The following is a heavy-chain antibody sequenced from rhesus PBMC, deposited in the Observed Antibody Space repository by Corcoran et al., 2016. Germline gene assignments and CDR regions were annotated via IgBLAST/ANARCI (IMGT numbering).Heavy chain of an antibody. CDR3: ARHGLAAAGYNRFDV. Sequence: GPGLVKPSETLSLTCAVSGGSISSSNWWSWIRQPPGKGLEWIGYISGSSGSTYYNPSLKGRVTISTNTSKNHFSLKLSSVTAADTAVYYCARHGLAAAGYNRFDVWGPGVLVTVSS. D-gene: IGHD6-25*01. CDR1: GGSISSSNW. CDR2: ISGSSGST. V-gene: IGHV4-65*01. J-gene: IGHJ5-1*01.